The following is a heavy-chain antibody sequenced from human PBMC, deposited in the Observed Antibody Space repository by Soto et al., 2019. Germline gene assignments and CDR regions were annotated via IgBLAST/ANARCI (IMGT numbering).Heavy chain of an antibody. CDR2: IYYSGST. CDR3: ARVTYSSGWYRPYYVDY. CDR1: GDSISRYY. J-gene: IGHJ4*02. Sequence: SETLSLTCPVSGDSISRYYSIWIRQPPGKGLEWIKNIYYSGSTNYNPSHNSRVTKSVDTSKNQFSLKLSSVTAADTDVYYCARVTYSSGWYRPYYVDYWGQGTLVTVSS. V-gene: IGHV4-59*01. D-gene: IGHD6-19*01.